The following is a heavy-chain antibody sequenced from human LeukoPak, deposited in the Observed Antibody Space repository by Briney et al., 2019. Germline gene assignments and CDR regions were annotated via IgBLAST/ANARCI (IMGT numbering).Heavy chain of an antibody. Sequence: GGSLRLSCAASGFTFSSYSMNWVRQAPGKGLEWVSSISSGSSYIYYADSVKGRFTISRDNSKNTLYMQLNSLRAEDTAVYYCAKGWVQLWNDYWGQGTLATVSS. CDR2: ISSGSSYI. V-gene: IGHV3-21*04. J-gene: IGHJ4*02. CDR1: GFTFSSYS. D-gene: IGHD5-18*01. CDR3: AKGWVQLWNDY.